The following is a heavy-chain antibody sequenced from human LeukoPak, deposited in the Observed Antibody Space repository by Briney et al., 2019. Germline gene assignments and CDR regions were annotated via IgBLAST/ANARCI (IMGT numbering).Heavy chain of an antibody. J-gene: IGHJ4*02. CDR1: GFTFSGYN. CDR2: ISYDGRNK. V-gene: IGHV3-30*04. Sequence: GRSLRLSCAASGFTFSGYNMHWVRQAPGKGLEWVAVISYDGRNKYYADSVKGRFTISRDNSKNTLYLQMNSLRAEDTAVHHCARELDYGGNSGMGYWGQGTLVTVSS. CDR3: ARELDYGGNSGMGY. D-gene: IGHD4-23*01.